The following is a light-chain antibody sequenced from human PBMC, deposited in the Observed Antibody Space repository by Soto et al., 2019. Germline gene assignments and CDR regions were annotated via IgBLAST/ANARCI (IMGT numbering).Light chain of an antibody. CDR2: GAS. CDR1: QSVSSGY. V-gene: IGKV3-20*01. J-gene: IGKJ4*01. CDR3: QQYGSSPP. Sequence: EIVLTQSPGTQSLSPGERATLSCRASQSVSSGYLAWYQQKPGQAPRLLIYGASSRATGIPDRFSGSGSGTDFNLNISRLEPEDFAVCYWQQYGSSPPFGGGTKVEIK.